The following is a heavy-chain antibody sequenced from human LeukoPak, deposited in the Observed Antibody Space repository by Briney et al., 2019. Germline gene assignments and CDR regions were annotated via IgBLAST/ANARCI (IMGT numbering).Heavy chain of an antibody. CDR1: GFTFTRSA. CDR3: ARDGGSSVSVWYFDL. CDR2: IVVGSGNT. J-gene: IGHJ2*01. V-gene: IGHV1-58*02. Sequence: GASVKVSCKASGFTFTRSAMQWVRQARGQRLEWIGWIVVGSGNTKYAQKFQGRVTITADKSTSTAYMELSSLRSEDTAVYYCARDGGSSVSVWYFDLWGRGTLVTVSS. D-gene: IGHD1-26*01.